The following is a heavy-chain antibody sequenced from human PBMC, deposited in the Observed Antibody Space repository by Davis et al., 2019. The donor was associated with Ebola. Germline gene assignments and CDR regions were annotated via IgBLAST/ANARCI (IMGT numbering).Heavy chain of an antibody. CDR3: ARAFYDSSGYHRFDP. CDR1: EFSITDDF. Sequence: GESLKISCTASEFSITDDFMSWIRQSPGKGLEWVTYTGASSTSYANSVKGRFTVSGDRATNSLYLQMDSLRAEDTAIYYCARAFYDSSGYHRFDPWGQGTLVTVSS. J-gene: IGHJ5*02. V-gene: IGHV3-11*06. D-gene: IGHD3-22*01. CDR2: TGASSTS.